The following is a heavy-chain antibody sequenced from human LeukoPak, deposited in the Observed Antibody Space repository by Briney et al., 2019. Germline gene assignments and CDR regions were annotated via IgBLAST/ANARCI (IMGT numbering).Heavy chain of an antibody. CDR3: AKDPYDYGDYVPDY. CDR2: ISYDGSNK. V-gene: IGHV3-30*18. D-gene: IGHD4-17*01. Sequence: GRSLRLSCAASGFTFSSYGMHWVRQAPGRGLEWVGVISYDGSNKYYADSVKGRFTISRDNSKNTLYLQMNSLRAEDTAVYYCAKDPYDYGDYVPDYWGQGTLVTVSS. J-gene: IGHJ4*02. CDR1: GFTFSSYG.